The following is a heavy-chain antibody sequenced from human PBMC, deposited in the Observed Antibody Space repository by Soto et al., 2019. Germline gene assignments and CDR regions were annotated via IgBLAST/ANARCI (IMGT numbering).Heavy chain of an antibody. CDR1: GFTFSNYA. J-gene: IGHJ4*02. CDR3: AKGPPLGEWPPRGFDF. D-gene: IGHD3-16*01. V-gene: IGHV3-23*01. CDR2: ISATGGST. Sequence: EVQLLESGGGLVQPGGSLRLSCAVSGFTFSNYALNWVRQAPGKGLEWVSLISATGGSTYYADSVQGRFTISRDNSKSTLDLRMNSLRAEDTAVYYCAKGPPLGEWPPRGFDFWGQGTMVTVSS.